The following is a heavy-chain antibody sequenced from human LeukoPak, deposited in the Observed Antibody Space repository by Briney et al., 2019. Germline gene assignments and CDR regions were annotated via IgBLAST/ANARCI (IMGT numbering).Heavy chain of an antibody. CDR2: ISSSSSYI. CDR1: GFTFSNYW. V-gene: IGHV3-21*01. D-gene: IGHD2-15*01. CDR3: AKVLGYCSGGSCYGVDY. J-gene: IGHJ4*02. Sequence: GGSLRLSCAASGFTFSNYWMTWVRQAPGKGLEWVSSISSSSSYIYYADSVKGRFTISRDNSKNTLYLQMNSLRAEDTAVYYCAKVLGYCSGGSCYGVDYWGQGTLVTVSS.